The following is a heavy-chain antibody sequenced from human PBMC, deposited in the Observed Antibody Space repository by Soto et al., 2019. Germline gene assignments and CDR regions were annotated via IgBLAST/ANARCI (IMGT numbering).Heavy chain of an antibody. Sequence: GASVKVSCEASGYTFTSYGISWVRQAPGQGLEWMGWISGYNGNTKSAQKLQGRVTMTTDTSTSTAYMELRSLRSDDTAVYYCARHLGRQIVDYWGRGTLVPVSS. D-gene: IGHD1-26*01. V-gene: IGHV1-18*01. CDR1: GYTFTSYG. J-gene: IGHJ4*02. CDR3: ARHLGRQIVDY. CDR2: ISGYNGNT.